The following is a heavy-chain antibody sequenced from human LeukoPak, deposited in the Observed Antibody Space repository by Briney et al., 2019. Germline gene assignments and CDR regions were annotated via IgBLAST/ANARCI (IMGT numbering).Heavy chain of an antibody. J-gene: IGHJ6*02. CDR1: GGSFSGYY. D-gene: IGHD4-17*01. Sequence: PSETLSLTCAVYGGSFSGYYWSWIRQPPGKGLEWIGEINHSGSTNYNPSLKSRVTISVDTSKNQFSLKLSSVTAADTAVYYCARLGLSTTMTTNYYYGMDVWGQGTTVTVSS. V-gene: IGHV4-34*01. CDR2: INHSGST. CDR3: ARLGLSTTMTTNYYYGMDV.